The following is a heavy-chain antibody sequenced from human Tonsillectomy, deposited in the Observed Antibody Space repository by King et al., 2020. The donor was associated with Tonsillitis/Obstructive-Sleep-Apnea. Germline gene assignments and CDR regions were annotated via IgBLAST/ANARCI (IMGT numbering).Heavy chain of an antibody. CDR2: IYPGDSDT. CDR3: ARPTGECSGGNCYSDY. D-gene: IGHD2-15*01. CDR1: GYGFPSYW. J-gene: IGHJ4*02. Sequence: FQLVQSGAEVKKPGESLRISCKGFGYGFPSYWIAWVRQMPGRGLEWMGIIYPGDSDTRYSPSFQGQVTISADKSIRTAYLQWNNLKTSDTAIYYCARPTGECSGGNCYSDYWGQGTLVTVSS. V-gene: IGHV5-51*01.